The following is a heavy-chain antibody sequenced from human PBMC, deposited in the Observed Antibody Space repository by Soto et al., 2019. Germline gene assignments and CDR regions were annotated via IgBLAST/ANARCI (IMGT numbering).Heavy chain of an antibody. CDR1: GFTLTDSA. J-gene: IGHJ6*02. CDR2: IVVGSGIT. Sequence: SVKVSCKASGFTLTDSAVQWVRQARGQRLEWIGWIVVGSGITNYAQKFQERVTITWDLSTSTAYMELSSLRPEDTAVYYCAADRQPVGYGTLYNYFYGMDVWGQGTTVTVSS. V-gene: IGHV1-58*01. D-gene: IGHD4-17*01. CDR3: AADRQPVGYGTLYNYFYGMDV.